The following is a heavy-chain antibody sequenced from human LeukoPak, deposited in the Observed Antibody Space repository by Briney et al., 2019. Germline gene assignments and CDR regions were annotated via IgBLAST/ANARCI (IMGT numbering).Heavy chain of an antibody. CDR1: GFTFSSYS. Sequence: PGGSLRLSCAASGFTFSSYSMNWVRQAPGKGLEWVSSISSSSSYIYYADSVKGRFTISRDNAKNSLYLQMNSLRAEDTAVYYCARVLYDFPLYYYYYGMDVWGQGTTVTVSS. CDR2: ISSSSSYI. CDR3: ARVLYDFPLYYYYYGMDV. D-gene: IGHD5/OR15-5a*01. V-gene: IGHV3-21*01. J-gene: IGHJ6*02.